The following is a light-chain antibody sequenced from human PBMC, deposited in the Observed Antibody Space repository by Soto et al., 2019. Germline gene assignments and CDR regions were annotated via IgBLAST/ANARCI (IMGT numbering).Light chain of an antibody. Sequence: DIQVTQAPLTRSASVGDRVTITCPGRKGISSRLAWYQQKPGKAPKLLIYDASNLESGVPSRFSGSGSGTEFTLTINSLQPNDFAGYYCQQYKSYSITFGQGTRLEIK. CDR1: KGISSR. J-gene: IGKJ5*01. V-gene: IGKV1-5*01. CDR3: QQYKSYSIT. CDR2: DAS.